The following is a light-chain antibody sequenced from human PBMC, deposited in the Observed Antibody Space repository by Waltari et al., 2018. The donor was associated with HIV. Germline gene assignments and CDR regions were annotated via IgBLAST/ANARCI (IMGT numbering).Light chain of an antibody. Sequence: SYELTQPPSVSVSPGTTTRTTCSEYVLPKQYAYWYQQRPCQAPVLVIYKDTERPSGIPERFSGSSSGTTATLTIIGVQAQDEADYHCQSADSNASLWVFGGGTKLTVL. CDR2: KDT. J-gene: IGLJ3*02. CDR3: QSADSNASLWV. CDR1: VLPKQY. V-gene: IGLV3-25*03.